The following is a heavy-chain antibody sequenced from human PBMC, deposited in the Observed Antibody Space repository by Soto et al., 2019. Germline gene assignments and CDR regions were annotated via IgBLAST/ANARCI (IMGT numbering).Heavy chain of an antibody. Sequence: ASVKVSCKASGYTFTGYYMHWVRQAPGQGLEWMGWINPNSGGTNYAQKFQGWVTMTRDTSISTAYMERSRLRSDDTAVYYCARDRLAYYDFWSGYYFDSWGQGTLVPVSS. CDR3: ARDRLAYYDFWSGYYFDS. D-gene: IGHD3-3*01. V-gene: IGHV1-2*04. CDR2: INPNSGGT. J-gene: IGHJ4*02. CDR1: GYTFTGYY.